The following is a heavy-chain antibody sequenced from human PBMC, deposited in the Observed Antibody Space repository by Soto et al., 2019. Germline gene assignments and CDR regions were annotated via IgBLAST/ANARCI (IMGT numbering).Heavy chain of an antibody. CDR2: IIPILGIA. CDR1: GGTFSSYT. CDR3: ARESSPYYYDSRTRYFDL. J-gene: IGHJ2*01. Sequence: QVQLVQSGAEVKKPGSSVKVSCKASGGTFSSYTISWVRQAPGQGLEWMGRIIPILGIANYAQKFQGRVTITADKSTRTAYMELSSLGSEDTAVYYCARESSPYYYDSRTRYFDLWGRGTLVTVSS. D-gene: IGHD3-22*01. V-gene: IGHV1-69*08.